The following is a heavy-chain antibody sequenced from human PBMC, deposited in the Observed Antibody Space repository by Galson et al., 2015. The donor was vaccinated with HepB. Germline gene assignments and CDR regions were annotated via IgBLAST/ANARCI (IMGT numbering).Heavy chain of an antibody. CDR2: INTNTGNA. V-gene: IGHV7-4-1*02. CDR3: ARNGTQQPDPAFLV. J-gene: IGHJ4*02. Sequence: SVKVSCKDSGYTFTIYAMNWVRHSPGQGLEWMGWINTNTGNATYSQGFTGRFVFSLDTSVSTAYLQISSLKTEDTAVYYCARNGTQQPDPAFLVWGQGTLVTVSS. CDR1: GYTFTIYA. D-gene: IGHD6-13*01.